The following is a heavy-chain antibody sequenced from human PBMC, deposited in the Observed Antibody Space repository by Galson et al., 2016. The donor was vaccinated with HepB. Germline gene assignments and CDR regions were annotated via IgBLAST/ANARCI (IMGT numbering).Heavy chain of an antibody. J-gene: IGHJ4*02. CDR3: AREAGYSDYHDY. CDR2: ISSSGGTI. Sequence: SLRLSCAASGFVFSSYSMNWVRQAPGKGLEWVSHISSSGGTIYYADSVKGRFTISRDSAENSLYLQMNSLRDEDTAVYYCAREAGYSDYHDYWGQGTLVTVSS. CDR1: GFVFSSYS. D-gene: IGHD4-11*01. V-gene: IGHV3-48*02.